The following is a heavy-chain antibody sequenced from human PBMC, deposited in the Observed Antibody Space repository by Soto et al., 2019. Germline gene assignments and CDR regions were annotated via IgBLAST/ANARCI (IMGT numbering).Heavy chain of an antibody. V-gene: IGHV1-58*01. CDR2: IVVGSGNT. J-gene: IGHJ4*02. Sequence: SVKVCCKASGFTFTSSAVQWVRQARGQRLEWIGWIVVGSGNTNYAQKFQERVTITRDMSTSTAYMELSSLRSEDTAVYYCAAVGPGVGATLFDYWGQGTLVTSPQ. CDR3: AAVGPGVGATLFDY. D-gene: IGHD1-26*01. CDR1: GFTFTSSA.